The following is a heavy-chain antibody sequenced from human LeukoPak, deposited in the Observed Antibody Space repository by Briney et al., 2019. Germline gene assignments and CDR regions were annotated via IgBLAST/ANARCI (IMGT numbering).Heavy chain of an antibody. CDR3: TRDGLDHYYYYYIDV. CDR2: IGTSNTYI. J-gene: IGHJ6*03. CDR1: GFSISHYI. D-gene: IGHD3/OR15-3a*01. Sequence: GGSLRLSCAASGFSISHYIMNWVRQAPGKCLEWVSSIGTSNTYIYYTDSVKGRFTISRDNANNTLYLEMNSLRAEDTAIYYCTRDGLDHYYYYYIDVWGKGTTVTVSS. V-gene: IGHV3-21*01.